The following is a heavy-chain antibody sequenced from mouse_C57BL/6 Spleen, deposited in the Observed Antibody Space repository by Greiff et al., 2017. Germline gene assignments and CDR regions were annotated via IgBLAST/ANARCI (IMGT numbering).Heavy chain of an antibody. Sequence: QVQLQQPGAELVKPGASVKLSCKASGYTFTSYWMPWVKQRPGQGLAWIGMIHPNSGSTNYNEKFKSKATLTVDKSSSTADMQLSSLPSDDSAVYYCARSRDYYGRMDWGQVTLLTVSA. CDR2: IHPNSGST. CDR1: GYTFTSYW. J-gene: IGHJ3*01. CDR3: ARSRDYYGRMD. D-gene: IGHD1-1*01. V-gene: IGHV1-64*01.